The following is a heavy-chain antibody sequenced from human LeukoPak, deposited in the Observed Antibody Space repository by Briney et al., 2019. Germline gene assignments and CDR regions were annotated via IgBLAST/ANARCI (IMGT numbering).Heavy chain of an antibody. D-gene: IGHD2-2*01. V-gene: IGHV4-4*07. CDR3: ARDVAVVPAAMVGGVFDY. CDR2: IYTSGST. Sequence: PSETLSLTCTVSGGSICSYYWSWIRQPAGKGLEWIGRIYTSGSTNYNPSLKSRATMSVDTSKNQFSLKLSSVTAADTTVYYCARDVAVVPAAMVGGVFDYWGQGTLVTVSS. CDR1: GGSICSYY. J-gene: IGHJ4*02.